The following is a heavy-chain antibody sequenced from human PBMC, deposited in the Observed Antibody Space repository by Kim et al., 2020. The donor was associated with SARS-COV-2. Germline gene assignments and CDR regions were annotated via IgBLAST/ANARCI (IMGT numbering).Heavy chain of an antibody. J-gene: IGHJ3*02. CDR3: ASATGTTAFDI. CDR2: INHSGST. Sequence: SETLSLTCAVYGGSFSGYYWSWIRQPPGKGLEWIGEINHSGSTHSNPSLKSRVTISVDTSKNQFSLKLSSVTAADTAVYYWASATGTTAFDIWGQGTMVTVSS. D-gene: IGHD4-17*01. CDR1: GGSFSGYY. V-gene: IGHV4-34*01.